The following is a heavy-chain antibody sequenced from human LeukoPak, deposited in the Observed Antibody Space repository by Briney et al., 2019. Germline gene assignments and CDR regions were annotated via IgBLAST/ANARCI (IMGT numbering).Heavy chain of an antibody. CDR2: INPNSGGT. CDR3: ARSSSDAFDI. CDR1: GYTFTVYY. Sequence: ASVRVSCKASGYTFTVYYMHWVRQAPGQGLEWVGWINPNSGGTNYAQKFQGRVTMTRDTSISTAYMELSRLRSDDTAVYYLARSSSDAFDIWGQGTMVTVSS. V-gene: IGHV1-2*02. J-gene: IGHJ3*02. D-gene: IGHD6-6*01.